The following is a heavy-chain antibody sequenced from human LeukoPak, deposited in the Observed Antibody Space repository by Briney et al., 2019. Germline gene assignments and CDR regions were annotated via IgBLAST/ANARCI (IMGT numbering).Heavy chain of an antibody. Sequence: PGGSLRLSCAASGFTVSSHYMSWVRQAPGEGLEWVSVIDSGGSTYYADSVTGLFITSRDNSKNTLYLQMNSLRVEDTAVYYCARDLTDWGQGTLVTVSS. CDR2: IDSGGST. CDR1: GFTVSSHY. V-gene: IGHV3-66*02. D-gene: IGHD2-21*02. J-gene: IGHJ4*02. CDR3: ARDLTD.